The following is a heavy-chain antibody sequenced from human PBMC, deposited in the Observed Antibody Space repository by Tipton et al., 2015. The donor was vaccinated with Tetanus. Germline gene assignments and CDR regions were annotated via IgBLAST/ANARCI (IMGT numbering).Heavy chain of an antibody. D-gene: IGHD3-3*01. J-gene: IGHJ6*02. CDR2: ISSSSSYI. V-gene: IGHV3-21*01. Sequence: SLRLSCAASGFTFSSYSMNWVRQAPGKGLEWVSSISSSSSYIYYADSVKGRFTISRDNAKNSLYLQMNSLRAEDTAVYYCAATITIFGVDYYGMDVWGQGATVTVSS. CDR1: GFTFSSYS. CDR3: AATITIFGVDYYGMDV.